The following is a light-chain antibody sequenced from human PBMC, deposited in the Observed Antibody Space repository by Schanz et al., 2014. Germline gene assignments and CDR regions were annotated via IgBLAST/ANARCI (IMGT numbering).Light chain of an antibody. CDR3: QQYGSSLMYT. CDR2: DAS. CDR1: QTISSN. J-gene: IGKJ2*01. V-gene: IGKV3D-11*03. Sequence: EIVLTQSPATLSVSPGERATLSCRASQTISSNLAWYQQRPGQAPRLLISDASNRATGIPARFSGSGSGTDFTLTISSLEPEDSAVYYCQQYGSSLMYTFGQGTKLEIK.